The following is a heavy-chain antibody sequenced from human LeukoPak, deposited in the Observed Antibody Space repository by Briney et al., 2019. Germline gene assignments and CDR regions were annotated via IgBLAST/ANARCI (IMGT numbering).Heavy chain of an antibody. CDR3: ARAYSGSYFDY. Sequence: ASMKVSCKASGYTFTSYGINWVRQAHGQGLEWMGWISGYNDNTNYEQKLQGRVTMTTDTSTNTAYMELRSLRSDDTAVYYCARAYSGSYFDYWGQGTLVTVSS. CDR2: ISGYNDNT. D-gene: IGHD1-26*01. J-gene: IGHJ4*02. V-gene: IGHV1-18*01. CDR1: GYTFTSYG.